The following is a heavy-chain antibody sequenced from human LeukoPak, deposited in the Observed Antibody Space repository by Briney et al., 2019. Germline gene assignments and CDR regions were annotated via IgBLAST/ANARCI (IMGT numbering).Heavy chain of an antibody. J-gene: IGHJ3*02. Sequence: GASVKVSCKASGGTFSRCAISWVRQAPGQGLEWMGGIIPIFGKSNYAQKFQGRVTITADESTSTAYMELSSLRSEDTAVYYCARPLAPVILNAFDIWGQGTMVTVSS. CDR2: IIPIFGKS. D-gene: IGHD2/OR15-2a*01. V-gene: IGHV1-69*13. CDR1: GGTFSRCA. CDR3: ARPLAPVILNAFDI.